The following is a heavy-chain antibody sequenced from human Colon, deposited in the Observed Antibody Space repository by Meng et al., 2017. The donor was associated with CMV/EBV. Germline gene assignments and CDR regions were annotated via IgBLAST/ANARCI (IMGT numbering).Heavy chain of an antibody. CDR3: ARDSCSSTSCYYY. CDR2: ISGNGGST. V-gene: IGHV3-23*01. D-gene: IGHD2-2*01. Sequence: GGSLRLSCAASGFTFSNYGMSWVRQAPGKGLEWVSVISGNGGSTYYGDSVKGRFTISRDNSNNTLYLQMRSLRAEDTAVYYCARDSCSSTSCYYYWGQGTLVTVSS. J-gene: IGHJ4*02. CDR1: GFTFSNYG.